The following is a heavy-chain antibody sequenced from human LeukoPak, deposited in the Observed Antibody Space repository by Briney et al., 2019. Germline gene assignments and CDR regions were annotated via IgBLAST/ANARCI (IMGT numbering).Heavy chain of an antibody. CDR2: IYTSGST. J-gene: IGHJ5*02. CDR1: GYSISSAYY. Sequence: SETLSLTCAVSGYSISSAYYWCWIRQPPGKGLEWIGRIYTSGSTNYNPSLKSRVTISVDKSKNQFSLKLSSVTAADTAVYYCARDLFCSSTSCVNWFDPWGQGTLVTVSS. CDR3: ARDLFCSSTSCVNWFDP. V-gene: IGHV4-38-2*02. D-gene: IGHD2-2*01.